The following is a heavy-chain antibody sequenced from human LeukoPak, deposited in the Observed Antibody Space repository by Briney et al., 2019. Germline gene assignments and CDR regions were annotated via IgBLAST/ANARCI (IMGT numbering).Heavy chain of an antibody. D-gene: IGHD2-15*01. CDR1: GFTLGSYT. CDR3: AKLGGYCSGGSCSKIYYFDY. V-gene: IGHV3-48*01. Sequence: GGSLRLSCAASGFTLGSYTMNWVRQAPGKGLEWVSYISSSSSTIQYADSVKGRFTISRGNAENSLYLQMNSLRAEDTAVYYCAKLGGYCSGGSCSKIYYFDYWGQGTLVTVSS. J-gene: IGHJ4*02. CDR2: ISSSSSTI.